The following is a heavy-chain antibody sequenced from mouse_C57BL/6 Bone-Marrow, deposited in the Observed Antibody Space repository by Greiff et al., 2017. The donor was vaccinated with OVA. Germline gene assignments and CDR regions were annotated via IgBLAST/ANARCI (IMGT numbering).Heavy chain of an antibody. Sequence: EVQLVESGGGLVKPGGSLKLSCAASGFTFSSYAMSWVRQTPEKRLEWVATISDGGSYTFYPDNVKGRFTISRDNAKNNLYLQMSHLKSEDTAMYYGARDLYYYGSSYWYFDVWGTGTTVTVSS. V-gene: IGHV5-4*01. D-gene: IGHD1-1*01. CDR3: ARDLYYYGSSYWYFDV. CDR2: ISDGGSYT. J-gene: IGHJ1*03. CDR1: GFTFSSYA.